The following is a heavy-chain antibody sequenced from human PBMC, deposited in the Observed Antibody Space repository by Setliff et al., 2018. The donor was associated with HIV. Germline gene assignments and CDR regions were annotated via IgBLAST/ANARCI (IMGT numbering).Heavy chain of an antibody. V-gene: IGHV1-24*01. CDR1: GYTLSELS. D-gene: IGHD6-19*01. Sequence: ASVMVSCKVSGYTLSELSVHWVRQAPGKGLQWMGGVDPEDGETIYAQELQGRVTMTEDTSADTAYMELSSLRSEDTAVYYCARVPYSSGYWGQGTLVTVSS. CDR2: VDPEDGET. J-gene: IGHJ4*02. CDR3: ARVPYSSGY.